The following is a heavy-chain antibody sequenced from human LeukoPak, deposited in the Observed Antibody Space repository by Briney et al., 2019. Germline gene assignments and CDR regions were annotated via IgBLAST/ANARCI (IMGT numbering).Heavy chain of an antibody. CDR2: ISGSGGST. Sequence: GGSLRLSCAASGFTFSSYAMSWVRQAPGKGLEWASAISGSGGSTYYADSVKGRFTISRDNSKNTLYLQMNSLRAEDTAVYYCAKDGDWNYVGWFDPWGQGTLVTVSS. V-gene: IGHV3-23*01. D-gene: IGHD1-7*01. CDR3: AKDGDWNYVGWFDP. CDR1: GFTFSSYA. J-gene: IGHJ5*02.